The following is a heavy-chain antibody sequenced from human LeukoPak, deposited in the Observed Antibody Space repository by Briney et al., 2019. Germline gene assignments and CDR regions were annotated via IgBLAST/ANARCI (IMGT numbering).Heavy chain of an antibody. CDR1: GFTFSSYG. J-gene: IGHJ6*03. V-gene: IGHV3-33*06. D-gene: IGHD6-13*01. CDR3: ANDNAYSSSWYYYYYMDV. Sequence: GGSLRLSCAASGFTFSSYGMHWVRQAPGKGLEWVAVIWHDGSDKYYADSVKGRFTISRDNSRNTLFLQMNSLRADGTAVYYCANDNAYSSSWYYYYYMDVWGKGTTVTVSS. CDR2: IWHDGSDK.